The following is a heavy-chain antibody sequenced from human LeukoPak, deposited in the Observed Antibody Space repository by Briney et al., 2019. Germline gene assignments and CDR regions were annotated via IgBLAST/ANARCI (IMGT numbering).Heavy chain of an antibody. D-gene: IGHD5-24*01. Sequence: RGESLKISCKGSGYSFNSYWIGWVRQMPGKGLEWMGIIYPGDSDTRYSPSFQGQVTISADKSISTAYLQWSSLKASDTAMYYCARQPPRRDGYNPFDYWGQGTLVTVSS. CDR3: ARQPPRRDGYNPFDY. J-gene: IGHJ4*02. CDR1: GYSFNSYW. CDR2: IYPGDSDT. V-gene: IGHV5-51*01.